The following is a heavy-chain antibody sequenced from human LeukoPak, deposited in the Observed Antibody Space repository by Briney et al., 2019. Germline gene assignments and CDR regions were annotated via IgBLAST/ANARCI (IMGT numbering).Heavy chain of an antibody. CDR1: GFTFSSYW. J-gene: IGHJ4*02. CDR2: INSDGSST. V-gene: IGHV3-74*01. Sequence: GGSLRLSCAAPGFTFSSYWMHWVRQAPGKGLVWVSRINSDGSSTSYADSVKGRFAISRDNAKNTLYLQMNSLRAEDTAVYYCARLGGYDTFDYWGQGTLVTVSS. D-gene: IGHD5-12*01. CDR3: ARLGGYDTFDY.